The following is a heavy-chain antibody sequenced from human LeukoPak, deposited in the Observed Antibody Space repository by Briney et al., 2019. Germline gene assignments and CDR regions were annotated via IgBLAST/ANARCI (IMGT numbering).Heavy chain of an antibody. CDR2: IYYSGST. CDR1: GGSISSGGYY. CDR3: ARAGGFFSPFGY. V-gene: IGHV4-31*03. Sequence: KPSETLSLTCTVSGGSISSGGYYWSWIRQHPGKGLEWIGYIYYSGSTYYNPSLKSRVTISVDTSKNQFSPKLSSVTAADTAVYYCARAGGFFSPFGYWGQGTLVTVSS. J-gene: IGHJ4*02. D-gene: IGHD3-3*01.